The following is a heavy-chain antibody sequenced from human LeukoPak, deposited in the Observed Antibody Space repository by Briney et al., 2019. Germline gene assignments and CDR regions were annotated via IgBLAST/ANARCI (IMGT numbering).Heavy chain of an antibody. CDR2: ISAYNGNT. D-gene: IGHD6-13*01. J-gene: IGHJ4*02. Sequence: VASVKVSCKASGYTFTSYGISWVRQAPGQGLEWMGWISAYNGNTNYAQKFQGRVTMTRNTSISTAYMELSSLRSEDTAVYYCARTHIAAADDDYWAREPWSPSPQ. CDR1: GYTFTSYG. CDR3: ARTHIAAADDDY. V-gene: IGHV1-18*01.